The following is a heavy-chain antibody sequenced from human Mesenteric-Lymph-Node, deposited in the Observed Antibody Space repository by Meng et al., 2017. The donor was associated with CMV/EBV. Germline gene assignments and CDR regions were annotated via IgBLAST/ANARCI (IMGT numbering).Heavy chain of an antibody. V-gene: IGHV2-70*13. CDR2: IDWDDDK. CDR1: GFSLSTSGMC. D-gene: IGHD4/OR15-4a*01. J-gene: IGHJ6*02. CDR3: ARSPTINYSYGMDV. Sequence: SGPTLVKPTQTLTLTCTFSGFSLSTSGMCVSWVRQPPGKALEWLALIDWDDDKYYSSSLKPRLTISKDTSKNQVVLTMTNMDPVDTGTYYCARSPTINYSYGMDVWGQGTTVTVSS.